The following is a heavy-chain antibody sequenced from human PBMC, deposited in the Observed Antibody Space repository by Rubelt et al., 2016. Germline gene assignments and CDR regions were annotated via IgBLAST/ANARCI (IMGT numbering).Heavy chain of an antibody. CDR1: GYTFTSHY. D-gene: IGHD6-13*01. J-gene: IGHJ3*02. V-gene: IGHV1-2*04. CDR2: INPNSGGT. CDR3: ARGSWFRGAFDI. Sequence: QVQLVQSGAEVKKPGASVKVSCKASGYTFTSHYMHWVRQAPGQGLEWMGWINPNSGGTNYAQKLKGWVTMTRDTAISTAYMELSRLRSDDTAVYYCARGSWFRGAFDIWGQGTMVTVSS.